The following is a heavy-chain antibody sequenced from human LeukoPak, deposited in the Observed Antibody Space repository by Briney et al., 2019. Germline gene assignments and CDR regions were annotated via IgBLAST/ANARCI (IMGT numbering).Heavy chain of an antibody. V-gene: IGHV3-7*05. CDR1: GFTFSSYW. CDR3: ARTLRLGTPRAFDI. D-gene: IGHD3-16*01. J-gene: IGHJ3*02. CDR2: IHEDGSDK. Sequence: GGSLCLSCVVSGFTFSSYWMNWVRQAPGKGLEWVANIHEDGSDKYYVDSVKGRFTISRDNAKNSMYLQMNSLRAEDTALYYCARTLRLGTPRAFDIWGRGTVVTVSS.